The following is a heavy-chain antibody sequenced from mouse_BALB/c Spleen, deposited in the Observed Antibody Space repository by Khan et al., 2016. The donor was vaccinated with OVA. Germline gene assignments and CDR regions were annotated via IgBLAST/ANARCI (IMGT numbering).Heavy chain of an antibody. CDR2: MTTSNGYT. CDR3: CIVEPYHANYGGWFAY. J-gene: IGHJ3*01. Sequence: QVQLKESGAELARPGASVKMSCKASGYTFTSYTMHWVKQRPGQGLEWIGYMTTSNGYTNYNQKFRDKATLTADKSSSTAYMQLSSLTSEDSAVYYCCIVEPYHANYGGWFAYWGQGTLVTVSA. D-gene: IGHD2-10*01. V-gene: IGHV1-4*01. CDR1: GYTFTSYT.